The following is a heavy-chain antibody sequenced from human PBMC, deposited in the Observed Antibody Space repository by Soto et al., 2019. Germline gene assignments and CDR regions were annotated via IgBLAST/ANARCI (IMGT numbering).Heavy chain of an antibody. D-gene: IGHD2-2*01. Sequence: GGSLRLSCAASGFTFSDYYMSWIRQAPGKGLEWVSYISSSGSTIYYADSVKGRFTISRDNAKNSLYLQMNSPRAEDTAVYYCARTGAGDVQLLSFDYWGQGTLVTVSS. CDR3: ARTGAGDVQLLSFDY. V-gene: IGHV3-11*01. CDR2: ISSSGSTI. J-gene: IGHJ4*02. CDR1: GFTFSDYY.